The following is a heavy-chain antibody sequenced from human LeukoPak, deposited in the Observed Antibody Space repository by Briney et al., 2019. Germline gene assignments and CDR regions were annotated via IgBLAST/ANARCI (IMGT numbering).Heavy chain of an antibody. V-gene: IGHV3-33*01. Sequence: PGGSLRLSCAAPGFTFSSYGMHWVRQAPGKGLEWVAVIWYDGSNKYYADSVKGRFTISRDNSKNTLYLQMNSLRAEDTAVYYCARVAGSGSYATTDYWGQGTLVTVSS. CDR2: IWYDGSNK. D-gene: IGHD1-26*01. J-gene: IGHJ4*02. CDR1: GFTFSSYG. CDR3: ARVAGSGSYATTDY.